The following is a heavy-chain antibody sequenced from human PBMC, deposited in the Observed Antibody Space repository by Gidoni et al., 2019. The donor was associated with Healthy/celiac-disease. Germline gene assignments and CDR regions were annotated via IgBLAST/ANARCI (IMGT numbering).Heavy chain of an antibody. V-gene: IGHV4-39*01. CDR1: GGSISSSSYY. CDR2: IYYSGST. D-gene: IGHD3-22*01. Sequence: QLQLQESGPGLVKPSETLSLTCTVSGGSISSSSYYWGWIRQPPGKGLEWIGSIYYSGSTYYNPSLKSRVTISVDTSKNQFSLKLSSVTAADTAVYYCARLRFVDYYDSSGYPYYFDYWGQGTLVTVSS. CDR3: ARLRFVDYYDSSGYPYYFDY. J-gene: IGHJ4*02.